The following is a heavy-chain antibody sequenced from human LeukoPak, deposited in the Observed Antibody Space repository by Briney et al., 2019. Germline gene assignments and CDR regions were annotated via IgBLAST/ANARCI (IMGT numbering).Heavy chain of an antibody. CDR2: IKKDGSEK. J-gene: IGHJ3*02. CDR3: AREGHLIVEVSSDAFDI. D-gene: IGHD3-22*01. Sequence: GGSLRLSCAASGFTFSSYWMSWVRQAPGKGREWVANIKKDGSEKYYVDSVKGRFTISRDNAKNSLYLQMNSLRAEDTAVYYCAREGHLIVEVSSDAFDIWGQGTMVTVSS. V-gene: IGHV3-7*01. CDR1: GFTFSSYW.